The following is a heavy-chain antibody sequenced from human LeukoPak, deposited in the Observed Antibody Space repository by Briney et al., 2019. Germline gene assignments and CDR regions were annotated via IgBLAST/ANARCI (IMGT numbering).Heavy chain of an antibody. CDR3: AGGLKVGTTLYYFDP. V-gene: IGHV1-8*01. J-gene: IGHJ4*02. D-gene: IGHD1-26*01. CDR2: MNPNSGNT. CDR1: GYTLTELS. Sequence: ASVKVSCKVSGYTLTELSIHWVRQAPGKGLEWMGWMNPNSGNTGYAQKFQGRVTKTRNTSISTAYMELSSLRSEDTAVYYCAGGLKVGTTLYYFDPWGQGTLVTVSS.